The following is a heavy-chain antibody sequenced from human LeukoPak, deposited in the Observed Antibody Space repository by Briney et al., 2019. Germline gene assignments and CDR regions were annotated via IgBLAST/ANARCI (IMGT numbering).Heavy chain of an antibody. V-gene: IGHV6-1*01. D-gene: IGHD3-16*01. J-gene: IGHJ4*02. CDR2: TYYRSKWYI. CDR1: GDTFSSNSAA. Sequence: SQTLSLTCALSGDTFSSNSAAWNWLRQSPSRGLEWLGRTYYRSKWYIDYAVSVKSRLTINSDTSKNQFSLQLTSVTPDDTAVYYCVRGGGSFDYWGQGTLVTVSS. CDR3: VRGGGSFDY.